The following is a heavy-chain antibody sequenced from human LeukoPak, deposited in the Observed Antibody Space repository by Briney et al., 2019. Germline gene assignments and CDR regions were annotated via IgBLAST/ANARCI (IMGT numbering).Heavy chain of an antibody. CDR2: ISAYNGNT. V-gene: IGHV1-18*01. D-gene: IGHD6-19*01. J-gene: IGHJ4*02. CDR3: AREFSSFRGAVEDRWYFDY. CDR1: GYTFTSYG. Sequence: ASVKVSCKASGYTFTSYGISWVRQAPGQGLEWMGWISAYNGNTNYAQKLQGRVTMTTDTSTSTAYMELRSLRSDDTAVYYCAREFSSFRGAVEDRWYFDYWGQGTLVTVSS.